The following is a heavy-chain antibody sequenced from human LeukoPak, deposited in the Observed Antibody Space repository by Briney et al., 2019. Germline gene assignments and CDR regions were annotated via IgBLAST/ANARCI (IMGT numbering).Heavy chain of an antibody. D-gene: IGHD3-22*01. J-gene: IGHJ6*03. CDR2: ISSSSSTI. CDR1: GFTFSSYS. Sequence: PAGSLRLSCAASGFTFSSYSMNWVRQAPGKGLEWVSYISSSSSTIYYADSVKGRFTISRDNAKNSLYLQMNSLRAEDTAVYYCARDRLYYYDSSGYPAHYMDVWGKGTTVTVSS. V-gene: IGHV3-48*04. CDR3: ARDRLYYYDSSGYPAHYMDV.